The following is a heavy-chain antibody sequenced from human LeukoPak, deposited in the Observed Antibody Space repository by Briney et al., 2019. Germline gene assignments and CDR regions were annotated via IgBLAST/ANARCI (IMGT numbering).Heavy chain of an antibody. Sequence: PSETLSLTCTVSGDSISSYHWSWIRQPAGKGLEWIGLIYSSGSTNYNPSLKSRVTMSVDTSKNQFSLKLSSVTAADTAVYYCARDLVVVPAVMGPRDAFDIWGQGTVVTVSA. D-gene: IGHD2-2*01. CDR2: IYSSGST. J-gene: IGHJ3*02. CDR3: ARDLVVVPAVMGPRDAFDI. CDR1: GDSISSYH. V-gene: IGHV4-4*07.